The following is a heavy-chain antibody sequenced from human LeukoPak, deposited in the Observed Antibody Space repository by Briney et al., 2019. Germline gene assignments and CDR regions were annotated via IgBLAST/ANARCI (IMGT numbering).Heavy chain of an antibody. CDR1: GDSISSSSYY. D-gene: IGHD3-22*01. J-gene: IGHJ4*02. CDR3: ARDSGGGDYYDSSGYYSYYFDY. Sequence: PSETLSLTCTVSGDSISSSSYYWSWIRQPPGKGLEWIGEINHSGSTNYNPSLKSRVTISVDTSKNQFSLKLSSVTAADTAVYYCARDSGGGDYYDSSGYYSYYFDYWGQGTLVTVSS. CDR2: INHSGST. V-gene: IGHV4-39*07.